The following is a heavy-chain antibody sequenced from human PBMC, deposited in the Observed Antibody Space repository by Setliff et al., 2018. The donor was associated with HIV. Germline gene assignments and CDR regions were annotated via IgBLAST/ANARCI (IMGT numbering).Heavy chain of an antibody. Sequence: SETLSLTCTQESLRDPIGSYYWSWVRQPAGKGLEWIGRLYVSGDTNYNPSLKSRVTMSLDTSKKHFSLKLKSVTAADTAVYYCALTGHRLLRGYMDVWGKGTTVTVSS. CDR3: ALTGHRLLRGYMDV. D-gene: IGHD2-15*01. CDR2: LYVSGDT. CDR1: DPIGSYY. V-gene: IGHV4-4*07. J-gene: IGHJ6*03.